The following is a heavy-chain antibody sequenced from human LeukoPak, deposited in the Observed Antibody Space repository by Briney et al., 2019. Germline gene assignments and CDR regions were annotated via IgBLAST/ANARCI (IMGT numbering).Heavy chain of an antibody. D-gene: IGHD6-19*01. CDR3: ARGTVAGTDAFDI. Sequence: KPSETLSLTCTVSGGSISSYYWSWIRQPPGKGLEWIGYIYYSGSTNYNPSLKSRVTISVDTSKNQFSLKLSSVTAADTAVYYCARGTVAGTDAFDIWGQGTMVTVSS. CDR1: GGSISSYY. V-gene: IGHV4-59*01. J-gene: IGHJ3*02. CDR2: IYYSGST.